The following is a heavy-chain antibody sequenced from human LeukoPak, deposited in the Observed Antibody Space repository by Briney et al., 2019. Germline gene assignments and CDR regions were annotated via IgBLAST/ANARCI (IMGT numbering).Heavy chain of an antibody. CDR2: INPNSGGT. CDR3: ARDPAYYDILTGYGLAAYYFDY. Sequence: VSVKVSCKASGYTFTGYYMHWVRQAPGQGLEWMGWINPNSGGTNYAQKFQGRVTMTRDTSISTAYMGLSRLRSDDTAVYYCARDPAYYDILTGYGLAAYYFDYWGQGTLVTVSS. V-gene: IGHV1-2*02. J-gene: IGHJ4*02. D-gene: IGHD3-9*01. CDR1: GYTFTGYY.